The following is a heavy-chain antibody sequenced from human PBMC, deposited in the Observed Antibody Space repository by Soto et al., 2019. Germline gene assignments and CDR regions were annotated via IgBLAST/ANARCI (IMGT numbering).Heavy chain of an antibody. Sequence: QVQLVQSGAEVKKPGSSVKVSCKASGGTFNGHSFSWVRQAPGQGLEWMGSIIPMFNTSTYAQRFQGRVTITADESTTTAYMDLSSLTSEDTAVYYCTSDDTVLVGADSAFDIWGQGTMVIVSS. V-gene: IGHV1-69*01. CDR1: GGTFNGHS. D-gene: IGHD4-17*01. CDR2: IIPMFNTS. CDR3: TSDDTVLVGADSAFDI. J-gene: IGHJ3*02.